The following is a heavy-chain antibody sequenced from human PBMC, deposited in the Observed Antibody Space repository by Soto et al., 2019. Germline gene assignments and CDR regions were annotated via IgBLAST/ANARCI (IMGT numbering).Heavy chain of an antibody. Sequence: PGGSLRLSCAASGFTFSSYAMGWVRQAPGKGLEWVSGVSGSGSSIYYADSVKGRFTIFRDNSKNTLDLQMNSLRAEDTAVYYCAKTNGGSYSNFDYWGQGTLVTVSS. V-gene: IGHV3-23*01. CDR3: AKTNGGSYSNFDY. J-gene: IGHJ4*02. D-gene: IGHD1-26*01. CDR1: GFTFSSYA. CDR2: VSGSGSSI.